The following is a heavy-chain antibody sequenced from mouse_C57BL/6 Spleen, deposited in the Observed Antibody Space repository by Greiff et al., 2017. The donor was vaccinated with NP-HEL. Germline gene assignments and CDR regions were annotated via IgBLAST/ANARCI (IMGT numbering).Heavy chain of an antibody. V-gene: IGHV1-58*01. CDR2: IYIGNGYT. J-gene: IGHJ1*03. CDR3: ARCGGVVAHWYFDV. Sequence: EVKLMESGAELVRPGSSVKMSCKTSGYTFTSYGINWVKQRPGQGLEWIGYIYIGNGYTEYNEKFKGKATLTSDTSSSTAYMQHSSLTSEDSAIYFCARCGGVVAHWYFDVWGTGTTVTVSS. D-gene: IGHD1-1*01. CDR1: GYTFTSYG.